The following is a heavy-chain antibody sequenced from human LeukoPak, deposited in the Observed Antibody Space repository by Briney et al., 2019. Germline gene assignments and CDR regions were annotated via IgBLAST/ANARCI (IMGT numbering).Heavy chain of an antibody. CDR2: IIPILGIA. CDR1: GGTFSSYA. J-gene: IGHJ4*02. Sequence: SVKVSCKASGGTFSSYAISWVRQAPGQGLEWMGRIIPILGIANYAQKFQGRVTITADKSTSTAYMELSSLRSEDTAVYYCARLGPTGSYYFDYWGQGTLVAVSS. V-gene: IGHV1-69*04. D-gene: IGHD3-9*01. CDR3: ARLGPTGSYYFDY.